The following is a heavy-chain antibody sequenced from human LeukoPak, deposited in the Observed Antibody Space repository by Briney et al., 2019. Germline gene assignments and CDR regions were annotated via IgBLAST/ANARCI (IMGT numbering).Heavy chain of an antibody. J-gene: IGHJ5*02. Sequence: SETLSLTCTVSGDSISSYYWSWIRQPAGKGLEWIGRISASGSTRYNPSLKSRATMSVDTSKNQFSLKLSSMTAADTAVYFCARGMAAAYDYNWFEPWGQGTLVTVSS. V-gene: IGHV4-4*07. CDR3: ARGMAAAYDYNWFEP. CDR2: ISASGST. D-gene: IGHD5-12*01. CDR1: GDSISSYY.